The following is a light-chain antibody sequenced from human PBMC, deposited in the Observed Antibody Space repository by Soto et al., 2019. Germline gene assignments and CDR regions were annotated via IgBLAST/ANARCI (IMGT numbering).Light chain of an antibody. V-gene: IGKV1-17*01. CDR2: KAS. Sequence: QMDQSPSSLSASVGDRGTIPCRASQGIRSELRWYQQEPGTAPKLLIYKASSLQSGVPSRFSGNGSGTEFTLTISSLQPEDFATYYCQQLNSYPTFGGGTKVDI. CDR1: QGIRSE. J-gene: IGKJ4*01. CDR3: QQLNSYPT.